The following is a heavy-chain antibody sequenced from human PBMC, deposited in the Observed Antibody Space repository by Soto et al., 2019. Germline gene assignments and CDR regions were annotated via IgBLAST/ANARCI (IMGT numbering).Heavy chain of an antibody. CDR1: GFTLSRYA. CDR2: SSGSGGST. J-gene: IGHJ4*02. V-gene: IGHV3-23*01. CDR3: AADRVLLWFGKLPHFGY. D-gene: IGHD3-10*01. Sequence: PGGALSLSCAASGFTLSRYAMSWGRQAAGEGLECVSDSSGSGGSTYYADSVKGRFTISRDNSKNTLYLQMNSLRAVDTAVDWCAADRVLLWFGKLPHFGYWGQGTVVTVSS.